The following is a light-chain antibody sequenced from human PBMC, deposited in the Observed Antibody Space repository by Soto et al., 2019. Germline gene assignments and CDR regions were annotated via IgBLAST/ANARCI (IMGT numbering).Light chain of an antibody. Sequence: EIVLTQSPATLFLSQGERPTLSCRASQSVSNNLAWYKRKPGQAPRLLIYGASSRATGIPDRFSGSGSGTDFTLTISRLEPEDFAVYYCHQYGGSPQTFGQGTKV. CDR2: GAS. CDR3: HQYGGSPQT. J-gene: IGKJ1*01. V-gene: IGKV3-20*01. CDR1: QSVSNN.